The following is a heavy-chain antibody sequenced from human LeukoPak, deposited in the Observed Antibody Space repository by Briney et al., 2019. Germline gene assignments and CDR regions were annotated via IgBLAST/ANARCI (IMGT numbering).Heavy chain of an antibody. CDR3: ARDDSGTRRGWFEH. D-gene: IGHD4-17*01. J-gene: IGHJ5*01. CDR2: ISVYNGNT. Sequence: GASVKVSCKASGYTFTSYGISWVRQAPGQGLEWMGWISVYNGNTNYAQKLQGRVTMTTDTSTNTAYMELSSLRSEDTAVYYCARDDSGTRRGWFEHWGQGTLVTVSS. CDR1: GYTFTSYG. V-gene: IGHV1-18*01.